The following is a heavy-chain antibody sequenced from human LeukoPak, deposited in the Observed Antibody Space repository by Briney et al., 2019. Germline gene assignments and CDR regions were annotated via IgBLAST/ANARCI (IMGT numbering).Heavy chain of an antibody. Sequence: SETLSLICTVSGVSISSYHWSWIRKSPGKGLGWIGYMQFDGNRNYNPSLRSRVTMFIDTSKNQFHLELSSVTAADTAVYSCARDKQHSYGRYFDYWGQGIQVTVSS. D-gene: IGHD5-18*01. CDR2: MQFDGNR. V-gene: IGHV4-59*01. J-gene: IGHJ4*02. CDR1: GVSISSYH. CDR3: ARDKQHSYGRYFDY.